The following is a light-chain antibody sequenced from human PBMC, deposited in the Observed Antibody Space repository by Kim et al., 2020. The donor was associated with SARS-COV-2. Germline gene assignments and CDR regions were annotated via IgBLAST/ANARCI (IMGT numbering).Light chain of an antibody. CDR2: GTS. V-gene: IGKV3-20*01. J-gene: IGKJ2*01. CDR3: QQYGNSPIT. CDR1: QSITSSF. Sequence: LSPGERATLSCRASQSITSSFLAWYQQKPGQSPRLLIYGTSSRATGIPDRFSGSGSGTDFTLTISRLEPEDFAVYYCQQYGNSPITFGQGTKLEI.